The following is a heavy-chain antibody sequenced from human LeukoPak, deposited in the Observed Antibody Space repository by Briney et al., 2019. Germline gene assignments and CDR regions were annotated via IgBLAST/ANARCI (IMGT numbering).Heavy chain of an antibody. CDR3: ARRWVYDKRAFDA. CDR2: INHSGST. D-gene: IGHD3-16*01. CDR1: GGSFSGYY. Sequence: SETLSLTCAVYGGSFSGYYWSWIRQPPGKGLEWIGEINHSGSTNYNPSLKSRVTISVDTSKNQLSLKLSSVTAADTAVYYCARRWVYDKRAFDAWGQGTMVTVSS. J-gene: IGHJ3*01. V-gene: IGHV4-34*01.